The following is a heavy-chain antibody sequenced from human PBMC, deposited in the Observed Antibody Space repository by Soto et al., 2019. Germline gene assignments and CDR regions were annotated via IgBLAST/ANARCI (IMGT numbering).Heavy chain of an antibody. D-gene: IGHD1-26*01. CDR3: ARGEGLNYYYYGMDV. J-gene: IGHJ6*02. CDR1: GGSIGSGGYY. V-gene: IGHV4-31*03. Sequence: QVQLQESGPGLVKPSQTLSLTCTVSGGSIGSGGYYWSWIRQHPGKGLEGIGYIYYSGSTSYNPSLKSRVTISVDTSKNQFSLKLRSVTAADTAVYYCARGEGLNYYYYGMDVWGQGTTVTVSS. CDR2: IYYSGST.